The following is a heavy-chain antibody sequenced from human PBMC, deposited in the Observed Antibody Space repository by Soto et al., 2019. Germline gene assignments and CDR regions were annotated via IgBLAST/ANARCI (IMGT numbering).Heavy chain of an antibody. CDR3: ARDRLMATAGTARHYFGLDV. V-gene: IGHV4-31*03. D-gene: IGHD5-18*01. CDR1: GGSIRSGGYY. Sequence: LSLTCTVSGGSIRSGGYYWSWVRQNPRRGLEWIGNIYYSGNTYYNPSLKSRLTISVDTSKNQFSLNLSSVTAADTAVYYCARDRLMATAGTARHYFGLDVWGQGTAVTVSS. CDR2: IYYSGNT. J-gene: IGHJ6*02.